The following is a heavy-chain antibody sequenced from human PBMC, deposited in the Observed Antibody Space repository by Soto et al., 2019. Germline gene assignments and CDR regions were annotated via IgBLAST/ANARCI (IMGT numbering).Heavy chain of an antibody. D-gene: IGHD6-19*01. V-gene: IGHV3-7*05. CDR1: GFTFCNYW. J-gene: IGHJ4*02. CDR2: IKQDGSEK. CDR3: VRAIAVAESF. Sequence: GGSLRLSCAGSGFTFCNYWMPWVRQALGKGLEWVANIKQDGSEKYYVDSVKGRFTISRDNAKNSVYLQMNSLRAEDTALYYCVRAIAVAESFWGQGTLVTVSS.